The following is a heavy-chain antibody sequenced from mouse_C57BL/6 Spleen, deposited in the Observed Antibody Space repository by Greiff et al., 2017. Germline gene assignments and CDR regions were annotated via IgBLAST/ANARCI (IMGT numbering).Heavy chain of an antibody. V-gene: IGHV5-4*01. CDR1: GFTFSSYA. J-gene: IGHJ1*03. CDR3: ARERRYSRRYFDV. CDR2: ISDGGSYT. D-gene: IGHD2-5*01. Sequence: EVKLMESGGGLVKPGGSLKLSCAASGFTFSSYAMSWVRQTPEKRLEWVATISDGGSYTYYPDNVKGRFTISRDNAKNNLYLQMSHLKSEDTAMYYCARERRYSRRYFDVWGTGTTVTVSS.